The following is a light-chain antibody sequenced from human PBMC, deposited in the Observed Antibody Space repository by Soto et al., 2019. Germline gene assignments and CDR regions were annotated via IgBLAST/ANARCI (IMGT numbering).Light chain of an antibody. J-gene: IGKJ1*01. CDR2: GAS. Sequence: EVVLKLSPCTLSLSTGESASLSCRASHSVSSSYLAWYQQIPGQAPRLLIYGASTRATGIPARFSGSGSGTEFTLTISSLQSEDFAVYYCHQYDNWPPWTFGQGTKVDIK. V-gene: IGKV3D-15*01. CDR3: HQYDNWPPWT. CDR1: HSVSSSY.